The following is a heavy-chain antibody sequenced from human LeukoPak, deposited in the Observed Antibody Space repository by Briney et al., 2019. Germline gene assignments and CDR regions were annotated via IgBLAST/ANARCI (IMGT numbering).Heavy chain of an antibody. Sequence: QTSRTLSLTCTVSGGSISSGDYYWSWIRQPPGKGLEWIGYIYYSGSTYYNPSLKSRVTISVDTSKNQFSLKLSSVTAADTAVYYCARDGWFGELFWFDPWGQGTLVTVSS. V-gene: IGHV4-30-4*01. J-gene: IGHJ5*02. CDR1: GGSISSGDYY. D-gene: IGHD3-10*01. CDR2: IYYSGST. CDR3: ARDGWFGELFWFDP.